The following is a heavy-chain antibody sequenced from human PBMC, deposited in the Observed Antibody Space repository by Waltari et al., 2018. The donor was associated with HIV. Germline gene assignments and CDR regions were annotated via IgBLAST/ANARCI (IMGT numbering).Heavy chain of an antibody. J-gene: IGHJ6*02. Sequence: QVQLVQSGAEVKKPGSSVKVSCKASGGTFSSYTISWVRQAPGHGLEWMGRIIPILGIANYAQKFQGRVTITADKSTSTAYMELSSLRSEDTAVYYCARTDCTNGVCYYYYGMDVWGQGTTVTVSS. V-gene: IGHV1-69*02. CDR3: ARTDCTNGVCYYYYGMDV. CDR1: GGTFSSYT. CDR2: IIPILGIA. D-gene: IGHD2-8*01.